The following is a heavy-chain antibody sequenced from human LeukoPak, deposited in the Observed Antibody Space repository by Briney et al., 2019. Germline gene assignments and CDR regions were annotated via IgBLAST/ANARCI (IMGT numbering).Heavy chain of an antibody. J-gene: IGHJ3*02. CDR2: SYYSESI. Sequence: PSETLSLTCTVSGGSISSYYWIWFRRPPAKGLEWIGYSYYSESINYNPSLKSRVTISVDTSKNQFSLKLSSVTAADTAVYYCARSGYSYDYAFDIWGQGTMVTVSS. V-gene: IGHV4-59*01. CDR1: GGSISSYY. CDR3: ARSGYSYDYAFDI. D-gene: IGHD5-18*01.